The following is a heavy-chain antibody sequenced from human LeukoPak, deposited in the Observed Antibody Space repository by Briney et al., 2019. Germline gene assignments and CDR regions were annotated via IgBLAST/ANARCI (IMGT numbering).Heavy chain of an antibody. Sequence: SETLSLTCTVSGGSISSYYWSWIRQPPGKGLEWIGYIYYSGSTNYNPSPKSRVTISVDTSKNQFSLKLSSVTAADTAVYYCARVHYDYVWGNYRYLYRDAFDIWGQGTMVTVSS. V-gene: IGHV4-59*01. CDR2: IYYSGST. D-gene: IGHD3-16*02. CDR1: GGSISSYY. CDR3: ARVHYDYVWGNYRYLYRDAFDI. J-gene: IGHJ3*02.